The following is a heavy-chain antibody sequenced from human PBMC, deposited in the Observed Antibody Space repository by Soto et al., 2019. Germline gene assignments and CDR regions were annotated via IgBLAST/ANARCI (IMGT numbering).Heavy chain of an antibody. CDR1: GGTFSSYA. Sequence: ASVKVSCKASGGTFSSYAISWVRQAPGQGLEWMGGIIPIFGTANYAQKFQGRVTITADESTSPAYMELSSLRSEDTAGYYCARDNRVVYYGSGISWFDPWGQGTLVTVSS. D-gene: IGHD3-10*01. CDR3: ARDNRVVYYGSGISWFDP. J-gene: IGHJ5*02. V-gene: IGHV1-69*13. CDR2: IIPIFGTA.